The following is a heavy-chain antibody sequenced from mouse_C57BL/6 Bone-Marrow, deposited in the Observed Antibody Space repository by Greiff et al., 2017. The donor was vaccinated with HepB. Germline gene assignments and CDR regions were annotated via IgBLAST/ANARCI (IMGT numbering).Heavy chain of an antibody. Sequence: VQLQQPGAELVKPGASVKMSCKASGYTFTSYWITWVKQRPGQGLEWIGDIYPGSGSTNYNEKFKSKATLTVDTSSSTAYMQLSSLTSEDSAVYYCARSRTGTWYFDVWGTGTTVTVSS. CDR1: GYTFTSYW. D-gene: IGHD4-1*01. V-gene: IGHV1-55*01. CDR2: IYPGSGST. J-gene: IGHJ1*03. CDR3: ARSRTGTWYFDV.